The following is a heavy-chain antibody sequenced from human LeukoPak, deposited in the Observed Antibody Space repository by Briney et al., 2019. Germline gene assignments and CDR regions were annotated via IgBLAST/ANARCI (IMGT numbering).Heavy chain of an antibody. V-gene: IGHV1-2*06. D-gene: IGHD1-26*01. J-gene: IGHJ4*02. CDR1: GYTFTGYY. CDR2: INPNRGGT. CDR3: ARRENDY. Sequence: ASVKVSCKASGYTFTGYYIHWVRQAPGQGLEWMGRINPNRGGTNYAQKFQGRVTMTRDTSISTAYMELSRLRSNDTAVYYCARRENDYWGQGTLVTVSS.